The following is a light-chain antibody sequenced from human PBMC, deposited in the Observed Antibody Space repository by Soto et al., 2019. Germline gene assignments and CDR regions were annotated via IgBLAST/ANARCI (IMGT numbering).Light chain of an antibody. V-gene: IGLV2-8*01. J-gene: IGLJ1*01. Sequence: QSALTQPPSAPGSPGQSITISCTGTSSDVGGYNYVSWYQQYPGKVPKLMFYDVNKRPSGVPDRFSGSKSGNTASLTVSGLEAEDEADYYCSSYAGGNNVFGTGTKLTVL. CDR2: DVN. CDR1: SSDVGGYNY. CDR3: SSYAGGNNV.